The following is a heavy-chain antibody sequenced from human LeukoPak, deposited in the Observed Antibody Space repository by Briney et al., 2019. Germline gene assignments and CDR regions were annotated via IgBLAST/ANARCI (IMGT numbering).Heavy chain of an antibody. CDR2: ISAYNGNT. CDR3: AVYYYDSSEDAFDI. Sequence: VASVKVSCKASGYTFTSYGISWVRQAPGQGVEWMGWISAYNGNTNYAQKLQGRVTMTTDTSTSTAYMELRSLRSDDTAVYYCAVYYYDSSEDAFDIWGQGTMVTVSS. J-gene: IGHJ3*02. CDR1: GYTFTSYG. V-gene: IGHV1-18*01. D-gene: IGHD3-22*01.